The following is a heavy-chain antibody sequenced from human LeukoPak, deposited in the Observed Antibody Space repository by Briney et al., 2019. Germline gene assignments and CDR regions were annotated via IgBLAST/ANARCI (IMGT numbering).Heavy chain of an antibody. CDR3: VKNGDRGAYCSGGSCYPYYYYYMDV. CDR1: GFTFSSYW. Sequence: PGGSLRLSCAASGFTFSSYWMHWVRQAPGKGLVWVSRINSDGINTSYADSVKGRFTISRDNSKDTLYLQMNSVRAEDTAIYYCVKNGDRGAYCSGGSCYPYYYYYMDVWGKGTTVTISS. J-gene: IGHJ6*03. CDR2: INSDGINT. V-gene: IGHV3-74*01. D-gene: IGHD2-15*01.